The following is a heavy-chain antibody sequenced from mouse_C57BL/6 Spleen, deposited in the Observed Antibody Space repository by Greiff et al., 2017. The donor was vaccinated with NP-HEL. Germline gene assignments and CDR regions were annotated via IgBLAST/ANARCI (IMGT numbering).Heavy chain of an antibody. CDR2: ISDGGSYT. Sequence: EVQVVESGGGLVKPGGSLKLSCAASGFTFSSYAMSWVRQTPEKRLEWVATISDGGSYTYYPDNVKGRFTISRDNAKNNLYLQMSHLKSEDTAMYYCARVYGSSYVGYFDYWGQGTTLTVSS. J-gene: IGHJ2*01. D-gene: IGHD1-1*01. CDR1: GFTFSSYA. V-gene: IGHV5-4*01. CDR3: ARVYGSSYVGYFDY.